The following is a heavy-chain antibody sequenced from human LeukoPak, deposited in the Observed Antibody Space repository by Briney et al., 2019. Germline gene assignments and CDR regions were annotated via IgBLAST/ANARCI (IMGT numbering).Heavy chain of an antibody. CDR2: ISSSGGTI. Sequence: GGSLRLSCAASEFSLSNFAMNWVRQAAGKGLEWVSYISSSGGTIYSADSEKGRFTISKDNAKNTLYLQMNSLRAEDTAVYYCARGADSGYSSDNWGQGTLVSVSS. CDR3: ARGADSGYSSDN. V-gene: IGHV3-48*04. J-gene: IGHJ4*02. CDR1: EFSLSNFA. D-gene: IGHD3-9*01.